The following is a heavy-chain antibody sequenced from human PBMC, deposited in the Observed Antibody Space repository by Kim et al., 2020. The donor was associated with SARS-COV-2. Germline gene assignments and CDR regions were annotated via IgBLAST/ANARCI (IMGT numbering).Heavy chain of an antibody. D-gene: IGHD2-2*01. J-gene: IGHJ6*02. V-gene: IGHV3-74*01. Sequence: GGSLRLSCAASGFTFSSYWMHWVRQAPGKGLVWVSRINSDGSSTSYADSVKGRFTISRDNAKNTLYLQMNSLRAEDTAVYYCARGSDCSSTSCYYYYYGMDVWGQGTTVTVSS. CDR3: ARGSDCSSTSCYYYYYGMDV. CDR2: INSDGSST. CDR1: GFTFSSYW.